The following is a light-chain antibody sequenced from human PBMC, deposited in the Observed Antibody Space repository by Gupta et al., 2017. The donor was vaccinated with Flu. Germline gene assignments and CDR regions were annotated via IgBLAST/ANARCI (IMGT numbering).Light chain of an antibody. J-gene: IGKJ2*01. CDR3: QHRDSTPFT. CDR1: QSISSY. V-gene: IGKV1-39*01. Sequence: DIQMTQSPSSLSASVGDRVTITCRASQSISSYLNWYQQKPGKAPKLLIYAASRVQSGVPSRFSGSGSGTDFTLTISRRQPEDFATYYCQHRDSTPFTFGQGTKLDIK. CDR2: AAS.